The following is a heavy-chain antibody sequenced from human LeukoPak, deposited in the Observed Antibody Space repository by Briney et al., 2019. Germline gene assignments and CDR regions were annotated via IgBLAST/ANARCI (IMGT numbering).Heavy chain of an antibody. J-gene: IGHJ4*02. D-gene: IGHD5-24*01. CDR3: VKKDMAGGHFDY. CDR2: INNDGGLT. Sequence: GGSLRLSCSVSGFTFSSCSMFWVRQAPGKGLEYVSAINNDGGLTYYADSVKGRFTISRDNSKNTMFLQMSSLRDEDTAVYYCVKKDMAGGHFDYWGQGTLVTVSS. CDR1: GFTFSSCS. V-gene: IGHV3-64D*09.